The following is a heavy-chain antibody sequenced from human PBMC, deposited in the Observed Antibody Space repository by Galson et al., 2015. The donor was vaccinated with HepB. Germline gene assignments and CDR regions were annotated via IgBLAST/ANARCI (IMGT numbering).Heavy chain of an antibody. J-gene: IGHJ4*02. CDR1: GFRFSDYY. Sequence: LRLSCAASGFRFSDYYMAWIRQAPGKGLEWISYISTSSDYTNYADSVKGRFTISRDNAQNSLFLQMNTLRVEDTAVYYCARDLRPHCGTRCYLTFDYWGQGILVTVSS. D-gene: IGHD2-21*01. V-gene: IGHV3-11*06. CDR2: ISTSSDYT. CDR3: ARDLRPHCGTRCYLTFDY.